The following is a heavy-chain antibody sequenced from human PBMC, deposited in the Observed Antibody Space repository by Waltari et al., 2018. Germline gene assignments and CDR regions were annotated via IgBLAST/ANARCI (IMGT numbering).Heavy chain of an antibody. D-gene: IGHD5-12*01. J-gene: IGHJ4*02. Sequence: QVQLVQSGAEVKKPGASVKVSCKASGYTFTRYSIHWVRQAPGQRTEWMAWINTGKGNTKYARNLLDRITLTRETSASTAYMELSGLRSEDTAVYYCTRVDGDDPFDYWGQGTRVTVSS. V-gene: IGHV1-3*04. CDR1: GYTFTRYS. CDR2: INTGKGNT. CDR3: TRVDGDDPFDY.